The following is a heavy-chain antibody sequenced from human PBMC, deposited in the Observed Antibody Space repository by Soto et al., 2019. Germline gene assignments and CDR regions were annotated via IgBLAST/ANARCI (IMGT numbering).Heavy chain of an antibody. J-gene: IGHJ6*03. Sequence: PGGSLRLSCAASGFTVSSNYMSWVRQAPGKGLEWVSVIYSGGSTYYADSVKGRFTISRHNSKNTLYLQMNSLRAEDTAVYYCASRSSFQYYYYMDVWGKGTTVTVSS. CDR1: GFTVSSNY. CDR3: ASRSSFQYYYYMDV. CDR2: IYSGGST. D-gene: IGHD6-6*01. V-gene: IGHV3-53*04.